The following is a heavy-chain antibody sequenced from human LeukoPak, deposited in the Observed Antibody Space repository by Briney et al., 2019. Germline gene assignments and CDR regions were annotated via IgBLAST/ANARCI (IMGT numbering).Heavy chain of an antibody. CDR3: ARGHNYYDSSGYYPYYFDY. J-gene: IGHJ4*02. Sequence: PSETLSLTCTVSGGSISSYYWSWIRQPPGKGLEWIGYIYYSGSTNYNPSLKSRVTISVDTSKNQFSLKLSSVTAADTAVYYCARGHNYYDSSGYYPYYFDYWGQGTLVTVSS. V-gene: IGHV4-59*01. D-gene: IGHD3-22*01. CDR2: IYYSGST. CDR1: GGSISSYY.